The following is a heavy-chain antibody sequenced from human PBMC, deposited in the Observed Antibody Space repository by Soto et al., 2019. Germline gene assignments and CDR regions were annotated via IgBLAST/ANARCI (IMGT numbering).Heavy chain of an antibody. Sequence: PSETLSLTCAVSGYSISSGYYWGWIRQPPGKGLEWIGSIYHSGSTYYNPSLKSRVTISVDTSKNQFSLKLSSVTAADTAVYYCARVGGRQQLVQRYYNGMDVWGQGTTVTVSS. CDR3: ARVGGRQQLVQRYYNGMDV. CDR1: GYSISSGYY. J-gene: IGHJ6*02. V-gene: IGHV4-38-2*01. D-gene: IGHD6-13*01. CDR2: IYHSGST.